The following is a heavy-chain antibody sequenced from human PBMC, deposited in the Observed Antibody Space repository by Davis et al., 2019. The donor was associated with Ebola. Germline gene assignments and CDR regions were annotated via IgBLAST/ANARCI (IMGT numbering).Heavy chain of an antibody. CDR1: GYTFTDYN. D-gene: IGHD4-11*01. V-gene: IGHV1-2*06. J-gene: IGHJ4*02. CDR2: VILKSGAT. CDR3: ARGHNYAHEY. Sequence: ASVKVSCIASGYTFTDYNIHWMRQAPGQGLEWLGRVILKSGATNYAQKFQGRVTMTRDTSISTVYMELSSLRYDDTADYYCARGHNYAHEYWGQGTLVTVSS.